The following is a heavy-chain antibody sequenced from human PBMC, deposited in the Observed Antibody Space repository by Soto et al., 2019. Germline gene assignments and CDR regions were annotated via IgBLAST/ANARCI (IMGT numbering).Heavy chain of an antibody. CDR2: IYYSGST. Sequence: QVQLQESGPGLVKPSQTLSLTCTVSGGSISSGDYYWSWIRQPPGKGLEWIGYIYYSGSTYYNPSLKSRVTISVDTSKIQFSLKLSSVTAADTAVYYCARYCISDYYYYYGMDVWGQGTTVTVSS. CDR3: ARYCISDYYYYYGMDV. V-gene: IGHV4-30-4*01. D-gene: IGHD2-2*01. J-gene: IGHJ6*02. CDR1: GGSISSGDYY.